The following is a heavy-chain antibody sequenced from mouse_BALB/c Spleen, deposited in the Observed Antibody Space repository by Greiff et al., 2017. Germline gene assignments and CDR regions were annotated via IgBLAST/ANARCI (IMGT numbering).Heavy chain of an antibody. V-gene: IGHV5-17*02. CDR1: GFTFSSFG. CDR2: ISSGSSTI. Sequence: EVQLVESGGGLVQPGGSRKLSCAASGFTFSSFGMHWVRQAPEKGLEWVAYISSGSSTIYYADTVKGRFTISRDNPKNTLFLQMTSLRSEDTAMYYCAREGLRWYFDVWGAGTTVTVSS. D-gene: IGHD1-1*01. J-gene: IGHJ1*01. CDR3: AREGLRWYFDV.